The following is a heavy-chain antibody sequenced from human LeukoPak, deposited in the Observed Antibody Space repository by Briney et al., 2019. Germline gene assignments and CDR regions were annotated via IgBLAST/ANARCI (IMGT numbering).Heavy chain of an antibody. CDR1: GFTFSDFY. V-gene: IGHV3-11*03. CDR3: ARIPEVYSSSWFLDY. Sequence: GGSLRLSCAASGFTFSDFYMSWIRQAPGKGLEWVSYTSSSSSYTNYAASVKGRFTISRDNAKNSLYLQMNSLRAEDTAVYYCARIPEVYSSSWFLDYWGQGTLVTVSS. CDR2: TSSSSSYT. J-gene: IGHJ4*02. D-gene: IGHD6-13*01.